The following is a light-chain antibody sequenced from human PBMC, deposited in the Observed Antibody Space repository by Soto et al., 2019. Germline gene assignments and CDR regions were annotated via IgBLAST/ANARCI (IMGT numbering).Light chain of an antibody. CDR1: QSVSSSY. J-gene: IGKJ1*01. Sequence: EIVLTQSPGTLSLSPGERATLSCRASQSVSSSYLAWYQQKPGQAPRLLIYGASSRATGIQDRFSGSGSGTDFTLTISRLEPEDFAVYYGQQYGSSPRTFGQGTKVEIK. CDR2: GAS. V-gene: IGKV3-20*01. CDR3: QQYGSSPRT.